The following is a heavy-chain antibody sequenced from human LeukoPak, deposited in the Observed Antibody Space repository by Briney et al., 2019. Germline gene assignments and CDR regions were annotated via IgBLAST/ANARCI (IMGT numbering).Heavy chain of an antibody. V-gene: IGHV3-33*01. D-gene: IGHD6-19*01. CDR2: IWYDGNNK. J-gene: IGHJ4*02. CDR1: GFTFSSYG. CDR3: ARGIGAVDLIDY. Sequence: GGSLRLSCAASGFTFSSYGMHWVRQAPGKGLEWVAVIWYDGNNKNYAGSVKGRFTISRDNSKSTLFLQMNSLRAEDTAVFYCARGIGAVDLIDYWGQGTLVTVSS.